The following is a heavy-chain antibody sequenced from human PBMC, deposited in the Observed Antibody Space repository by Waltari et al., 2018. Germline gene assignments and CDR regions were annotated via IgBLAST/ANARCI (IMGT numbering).Heavy chain of an antibody. V-gene: IGHV4-34*01. J-gene: IGHJ6*02. Sequence: QVQLQQWGAGLLKPSETLSLTCAVYGGSFSGYYWSWIRQPPGKGLEWIGEINHSGSTNSNPPLKSRVTISVDTSKNQFSLKLSSVTAADTAVYYCARGGQARVSTYQYYYYGMDVWGQGTTVTVSS. CDR1: GGSFSGYY. D-gene: IGHD2-2*01. CDR2: INHSGST. CDR3: ARGGQARVSTYQYYYYGMDV.